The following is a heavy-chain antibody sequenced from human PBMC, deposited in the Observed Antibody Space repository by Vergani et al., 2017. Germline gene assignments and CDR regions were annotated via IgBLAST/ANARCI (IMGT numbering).Heavy chain of an antibody. CDR1: GGTFSSYT. V-gene: IGHV1-69*02. CDR2: IIPILGIA. J-gene: IGHJ5*02. Sequence: QVQLVQSGAEVKKPGSSVKVSCKASGGTFSSYTISWVRQAPGQGLEWMGRIIPILGIANYAQKFQGRVTITADKSTSTAYMELSSLRSDDTAVYYCARGGGDSSGWYVNWFDPWGQGTLVTVSS. CDR3: ARGGGDSSGWYVNWFDP. D-gene: IGHD6-19*01.